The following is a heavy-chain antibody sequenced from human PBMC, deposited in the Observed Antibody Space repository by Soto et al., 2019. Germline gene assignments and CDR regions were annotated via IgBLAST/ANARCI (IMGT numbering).Heavy chain of an antibody. Sequence: PSETLSLTCTVSGGPISSGGYYWNWIRQHPGKGLEWIGYIFYSGSTYYNPSLKSRVTISVDVSKNQFSLRLSSVTAADTAAYYSERAPAGTKCFDTWGQGTLVTVSS. CDR3: ERAPAGTKCFDT. CDR1: GGPISSGGYY. CDR2: IFYSGST. V-gene: IGHV4-31*03. J-gene: IGHJ5*02. D-gene: IGHD3-10*01.